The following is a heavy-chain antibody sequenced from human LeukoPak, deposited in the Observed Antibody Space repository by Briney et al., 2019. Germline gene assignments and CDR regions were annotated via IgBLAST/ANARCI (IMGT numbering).Heavy chain of an antibody. D-gene: IGHD1-1*01. V-gene: IGHV4-39*01. CDR1: GGSISSSSYY. J-gene: IGHJ4*02. Sequence: SSETLSLTCTVSGGSISSSSYYWGWIRQPPGKGLEWIGTIYYSGSTYYNPSLQSRVTISVDTSKNQFSLKLSSVTAADTAVYYCARLGPPPNWNDGNFDYWGQGTLVTVSS. CDR2: IYYSGST. CDR3: ARLGPPPNWNDGNFDY.